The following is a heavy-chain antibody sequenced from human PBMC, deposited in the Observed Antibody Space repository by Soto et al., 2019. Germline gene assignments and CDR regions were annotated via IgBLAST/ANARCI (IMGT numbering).Heavy chain of an antibody. D-gene: IGHD3-3*01. V-gene: IGHV4-59*01. CDR1: GGSISSYY. J-gene: IGHJ4*02. CDR2: ICYSGST. Sequence: SETLSLTCTVSGGSISSYYWSWIRQPPGKGLEWIGYICYSGSTNYNPSLKSRVTISVDTSKNQFSLKLSSVTAADTAVYYCAREAFYDFWSGYSNYFDYWGQGTLVTVSS. CDR3: AREAFYDFWSGYSNYFDY.